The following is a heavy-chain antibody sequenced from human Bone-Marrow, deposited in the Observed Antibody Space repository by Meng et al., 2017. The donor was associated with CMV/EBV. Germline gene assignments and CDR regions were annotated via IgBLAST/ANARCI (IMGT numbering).Heavy chain of an antibody. Sequence: GESLMISSTASGFTFGDYAMSWVRQAPGKGLEWVANIKQDGSEKYYVDSVKCRFTISRDNAKNSLYLQMNSLRAEDMAVYYCARESLGVWSGYYYYYGMDVWGQGTTVTVSS. J-gene: IGHJ6*02. CDR2: IKQDGSEK. CDR3: ARESLGVWSGYYYYYGMDV. CDR1: GFTFGDYA. D-gene: IGHD3-3*01. V-gene: IGHV3-7*01.